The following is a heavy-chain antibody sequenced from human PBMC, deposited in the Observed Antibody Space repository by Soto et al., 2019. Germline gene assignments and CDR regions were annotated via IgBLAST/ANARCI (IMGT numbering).Heavy chain of an antibody. J-gene: IGHJ6*02. CDR3: ARVEQRWGYYYYGMDV. V-gene: IGHV1-2*02. D-gene: IGHD6-25*01. CDR2: INPNSGGT. CDR1: GYTFTGYY. Sequence: ASVKVSCKASGYTFTGYYMLWVRQAPGQGLEWMGWINPNSGGTNYAQKFQGRVTMTRDTSISTAYMELSRLRSDDTAVYYCARVEQRWGYYYYGMDVWGQGTTVTVSS.